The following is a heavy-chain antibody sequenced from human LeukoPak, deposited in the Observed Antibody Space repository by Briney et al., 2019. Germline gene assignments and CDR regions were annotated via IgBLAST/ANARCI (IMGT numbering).Heavy chain of an antibody. CDR2: IYYSGST. CDR1: GDSISTGSYY. D-gene: IGHD6-13*01. V-gene: IGHV4-39*07. J-gene: IGHJ5*02. CDR3: ARAGGDGYSSSWYRFRWFDP. Sequence: TSETLSLTCTVSGDSISTGSYYWGWVRQSPGKGLEWIASIYYSGSTHYNPSLKSRVTISVDTSKNQFSLKLSSVTAADTAVYYCARAGGDGYSSSWYRFRWFDPWGQGTLVTVSS.